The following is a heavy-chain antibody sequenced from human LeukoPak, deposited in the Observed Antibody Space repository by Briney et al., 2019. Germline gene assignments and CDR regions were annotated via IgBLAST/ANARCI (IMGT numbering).Heavy chain of an antibody. CDR2: IYYSGST. V-gene: IGHV4-30-4*01. Sequence: SQTLSLTCTVSGGSISSGDYYWSWIRQPPGKGLEWIGYIYYSGSTYYNPSLKSRVTISVDTSKNQFSLKLSSVTAADTAVYYCARDSPGYSYGYYAFDIWGQGTMVAVSS. CDR3: ARDSPGYSYGYYAFDI. CDR1: GGSISSGDYY. J-gene: IGHJ3*02. D-gene: IGHD5-18*01.